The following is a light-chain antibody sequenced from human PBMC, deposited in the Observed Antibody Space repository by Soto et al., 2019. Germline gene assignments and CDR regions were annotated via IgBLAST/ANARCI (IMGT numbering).Light chain of an antibody. V-gene: IGKV3-20*01. Sequence: EILLTQSPCTLSLSPGERATLSCRASQSVSSSYLAWYQQTPGNAPRLLIYGASSRATGIPERFSGSGSGTEFTLTISRLPSEDFALYYCQQYDNWPITFGQGTRLEIK. J-gene: IGKJ5*01. CDR3: QQYDNWPIT. CDR1: QSVSSSY. CDR2: GAS.